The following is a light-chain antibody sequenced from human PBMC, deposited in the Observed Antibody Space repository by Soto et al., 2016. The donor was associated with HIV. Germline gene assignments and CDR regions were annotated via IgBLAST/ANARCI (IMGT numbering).Light chain of an antibody. Sequence: DIQMTQSPSTLSASVGDRVTITCRASQSISSWLAWYQQKPGKAPKLLIYDASNLETGVPSRFSGSGSGTDFTFTISSLQPEGIATYYCQHYDNLPLTFGPGT. CDR2: DAS. CDR1: QSISSW. CDR3: QHYDNLPLT. J-gene: IGKJ3*01. V-gene: IGKV1-33*01.